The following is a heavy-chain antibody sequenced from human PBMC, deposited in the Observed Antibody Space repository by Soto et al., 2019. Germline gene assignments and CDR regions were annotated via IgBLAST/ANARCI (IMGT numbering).Heavy chain of an antibody. CDR3: AKDQVGQVLDY. CDR2: ISYDGSNK. Sequence: QVQLVESGGGVGQPGRSLRLSCAASGFTFSSYGMHWVRQAPGKGLEWVAVISYDGSNKYYADSVKGRFTISRDNSKNTLYLQMNSLRAEDTAVYYCAKDQVGQVLDYWGQGTLVTVSS. D-gene: IGHD2-2*01. J-gene: IGHJ4*02. CDR1: GFTFSSYG. V-gene: IGHV3-30*18.